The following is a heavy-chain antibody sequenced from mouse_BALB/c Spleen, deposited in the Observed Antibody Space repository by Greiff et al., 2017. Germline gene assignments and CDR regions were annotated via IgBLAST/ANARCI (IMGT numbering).Heavy chain of an antibody. J-gene: IGHJ4*01. D-gene: IGHD2-3*01. Sequence: EVQLVESGGGLVQPGGSLRLSCATSGFTFTDYYMSWVRQPPGKALEWLGFIRNKANGYKTEYSASVKGRFTISRDNSQSILYLQMNTLRAEDSATYYCARDGYYVYYAMDYWGQGTAVTVS. CDR2: IRNKANGYKT. CDR1: GFTFTDYY. V-gene: IGHV7-3*02. CDR3: ARDGYYVYYAMDY.